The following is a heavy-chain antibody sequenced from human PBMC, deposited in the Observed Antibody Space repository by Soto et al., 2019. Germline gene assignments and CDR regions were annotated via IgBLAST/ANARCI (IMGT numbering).Heavy chain of an antibody. J-gene: IGHJ5*02. Sequence: GGSLRLSCAASGFTFTSYSMNWVRQAPGQGLKWVSYITSKSTTIKYADSVKGRFTVSRDNAKNSLYLQLNSLRDEDTAVYYCAREMGACSDSSCYPGPYDSWGQGTLVTVSS. CDR3: AREMGACSDSSCYPGPYDS. CDR2: ITSKSTTI. D-gene: IGHD3-16*01. CDR1: GFTFTSYS. V-gene: IGHV3-48*02.